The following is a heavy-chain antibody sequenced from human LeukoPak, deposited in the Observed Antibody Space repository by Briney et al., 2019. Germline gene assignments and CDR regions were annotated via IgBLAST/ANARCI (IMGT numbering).Heavy chain of an antibody. CDR3: ARDRGYDFWSGYYYCYMDV. Sequence: PGGSLRLSCAASGFTFSDYYMSWIRQAPGKGLEWVSYISSSGSTIYYADSVKGRFTISRDNAKNSLYLQMNSLRAEDTAVYYCARDRGYDFWSGYYYCYMDVWGKGTTVTVSS. CDR1: GFTFSDYY. CDR2: ISSSGSTI. V-gene: IGHV3-11*01. J-gene: IGHJ6*03. D-gene: IGHD3-3*01.